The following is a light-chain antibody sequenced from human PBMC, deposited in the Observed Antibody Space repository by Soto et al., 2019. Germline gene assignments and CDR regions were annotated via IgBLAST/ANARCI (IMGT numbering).Light chain of an antibody. Sequence: QSALTQPASVSGSLGQSITISCTGSNRDIGAYNLVSWYQQYPDTSPKLIIYEVRNRPSGVSYRFTDSRSGNTASLTLSAPQADDESTFYSSSYTTTSTLLFGGGTKLTVL. CDR3: SSYTTTSTLL. CDR1: NRDIGAYNL. CDR2: EVR. J-gene: IGLJ3*02. V-gene: IGLV2-14*01.